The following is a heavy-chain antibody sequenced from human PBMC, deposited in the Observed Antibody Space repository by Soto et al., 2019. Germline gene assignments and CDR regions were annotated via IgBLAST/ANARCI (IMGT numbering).Heavy chain of an antibody. CDR3: ARELMITVGTEFDY. J-gene: IGHJ4*02. V-gene: IGHV4-39*07. CDR2: IYYSGST. Sequence: PSETLSLTCTVSGGSISSSSYYWGWIRQPPGKGLEWIGSIYYSGSTYYNPSLKSRVTISVDTSKNQFSLKLSSVTAADTAVYYCARELMITVGTEFDYWGQGTLVTISS. CDR1: GGSISSSSYY. D-gene: IGHD3-16*01.